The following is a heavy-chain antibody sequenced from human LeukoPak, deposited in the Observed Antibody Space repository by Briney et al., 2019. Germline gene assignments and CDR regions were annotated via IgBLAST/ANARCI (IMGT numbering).Heavy chain of an antibody. D-gene: IGHD2-2*01. V-gene: IGHV5-51*01. Sequence: GESLKISCKASGYTFTDDWIGWVRQMPGKGLEWMGIIYPGDSDTKYNAPFQGQVTISADKSISTAYLQWGSLKASDTATYYCARPALYCSSTVCPPYMDVWGKGTTVTVSS. J-gene: IGHJ6*03. CDR1: GYTFTDDW. CDR3: ARPALYCSSTVCPPYMDV. CDR2: IYPGDSDT.